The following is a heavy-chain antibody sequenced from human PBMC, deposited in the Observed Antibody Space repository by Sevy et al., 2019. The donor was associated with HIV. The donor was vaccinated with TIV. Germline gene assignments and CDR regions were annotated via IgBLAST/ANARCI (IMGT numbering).Heavy chain of an antibody. V-gene: IGHV3-11*01. D-gene: IGHD3-10*01. CDR3: ARDSPMVRGAKDAFDI. CDR1: GFTFSDYY. Sequence: GGSLRLSCAASGFTFSDYYMSWIRQAPGKGLEWVSYISSSGSTIYYADSVKGRFTISRDNAKNSLYLQMNSLRAEDTAVYYCARDSPMVRGAKDAFDIWGQGTMVTVSS. CDR2: ISSSGSTI. J-gene: IGHJ3*02.